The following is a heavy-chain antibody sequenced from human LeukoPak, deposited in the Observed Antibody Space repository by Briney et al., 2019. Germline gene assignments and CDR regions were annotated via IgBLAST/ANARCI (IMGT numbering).Heavy chain of an antibody. V-gene: IGHV3-20*04. CDR3: ARGKTSQNIVTRKTYNWFDP. Sequence: GGSLRLSCAASGFTFDDYAMSWVRQAPGKGLEWVSGINWNGGSTDYADSVKGRFTISRDNAKNSLYLQMKSLRAEDTAVYYCARGKTSQNIVTRKTYNWFDPWGQGTLVTVSS. D-gene: IGHD2/OR15-2a*01. CDR2: INWNGGST. CDR1: GFTFDDYA. J-gene: IGHJ5*02.